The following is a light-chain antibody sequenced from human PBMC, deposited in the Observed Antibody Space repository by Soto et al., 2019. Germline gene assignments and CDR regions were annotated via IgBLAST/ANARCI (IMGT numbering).Light chain of an antibody. CDR3: QQYDNYRA. CDR1: QTISSW. CDR2: KAS. V-gene: IGKV1-5*03. J-gene: IGKJ5*01. Sequence: DIKMTQSPSTLSGSVGDRVTMTCRASQTISSWLAWYQQKPGKAPKLLIYKASTLKSGVPSRFSGSGSGTEFTLTISSLQPDDVATYYCQQYDNYRAFGQGTRLEIK.